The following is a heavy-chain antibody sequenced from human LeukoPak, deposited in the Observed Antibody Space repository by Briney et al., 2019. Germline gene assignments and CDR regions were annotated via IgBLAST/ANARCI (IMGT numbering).Heavy chain of an antibody. CDR3: AKGGGGRLIYYYYMDV. D-gene: IGHD3-16*01. Sequence: PGGSLRLSCAASGFTFDDYAMHWVRQAPGKGLEWVSGISWKSGNIVYADSVKGRFTISRDNGKNSLYLQMNSLRAEDMALYYCAKGGGGRLIYYYYMDVWGKGTTVTISS. CDR1: GFTFDDYA. J-gene: IGHJ6*03. V-gene: IGHV3-9*03. CDR2: ISWKSGNI.